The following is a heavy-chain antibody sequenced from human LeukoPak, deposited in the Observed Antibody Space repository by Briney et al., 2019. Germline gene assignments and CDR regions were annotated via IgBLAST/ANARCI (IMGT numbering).Heavy chain of an antibody. CDR2: ISSSGTTI. CDR1: GLTFSSFS. D-gene: IGHD2-15*01. J-gene: IGHJ4*02. V-gene: IGHV3-48*04. CDR3: ARGYCSGGSCYGGDY. Sequence: PGGSLRLSCAGSGLTFSGLTFSSFSVHWVRQAPGKGLEWVSYISSSGTTIYYAERRFTISRDNAKNSLYLLMNSLRAEDTAIYYCARGYCSGGSCYGGDYWGQGTLVTVSS.